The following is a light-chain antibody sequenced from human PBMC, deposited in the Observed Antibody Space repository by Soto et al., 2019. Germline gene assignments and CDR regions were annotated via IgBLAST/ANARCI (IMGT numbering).Light chain of an antibody. Sequence: QSVLTQPPSVSGAPGQRVTISCTGSSSNIGAGYDVHWYQQLPGTAPKLLIYGNSNRPSGVPDRFSGSKSGTSASLAITGLQAEDEADYYCQSYDGSLSGVVFGGGTKLTVL. CDR3: QSYDGSLSGVV. V-gene: IGLV1-40*01. CDR1: SSNIGAGYD. J-gene: IGLJ2*01. CDR2: GNS.